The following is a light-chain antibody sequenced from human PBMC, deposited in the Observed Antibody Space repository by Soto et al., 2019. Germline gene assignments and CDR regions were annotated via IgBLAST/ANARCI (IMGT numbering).Light chain of an antibody. V-gene: IGKV3-20*01. CDR1: QSVSSSY. Sequence: EIGLTQSPGTLSWSPGERATLSCGASQSVSSSYLAWYQQKPGQAPRLLIYGASTRATGIPARLSGSGSGTEFTLTISSMQSEDFAVYYCQQYGSSGTFGHGTQVDIK. CDR2: GAS. CDR3: QQYGSSGT. J-gene: IGKJ1*01.